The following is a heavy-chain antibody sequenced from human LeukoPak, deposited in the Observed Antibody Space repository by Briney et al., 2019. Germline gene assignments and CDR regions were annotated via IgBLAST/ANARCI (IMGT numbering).Heavy chain of an antibody. Sequence: ASVKVSCKAPGYTFTSYYMHWVRQAPGQGLEWMGIINPSGGSTSYAQKFHGRVTMTRDTSTSTVYMELSSLRYEDTAVYYCARWLGSFDYWGHGTLVTVSS. J-gene: IGHJ4*01. CDR3: ARWLGSFDY. CDR2: INPSGGST. D-gene: IGHD5-12*01. CDR1: GYTFTSYY. V-gene: IGHV1-46*01.